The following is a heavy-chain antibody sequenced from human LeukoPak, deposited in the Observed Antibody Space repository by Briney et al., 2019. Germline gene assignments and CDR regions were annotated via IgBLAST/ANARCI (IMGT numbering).Heavy chain of an antibody. J-gene: IGHJ4*02. Sequence: GGSLRLSCAASGFTFSNYAMSWVRQAPGKGLEWVSTISIGGGSTYYADSVKGRFTISRDNAQNTLYLEMNSLRAEDTAVYNCAKVKSEKQWLAPFDSLGQGTLVT. V-gene: IGHV3-23*01. CDR3: AKVKSEKQWLAPFDS. D-gene: IGHD6-19*01. CDR1: GFTFSNYA. CDR2: ISIGGGST.